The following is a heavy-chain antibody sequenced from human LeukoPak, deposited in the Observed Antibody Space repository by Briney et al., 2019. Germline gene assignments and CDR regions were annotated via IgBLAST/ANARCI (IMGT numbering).Heavy chain of an antibody. V-gene: IGHV4-4*07. CDR2: IYTRGST. Sequence: SEALSLTCTVSGGSISSYYWSWIRQPAGKGLEWIGRIYTRGSTNYNPSLKSRVTMSVDTSKNQFSLKLSSVTDADTAVYYCARESGFSRNAIAAGLLYNWFDPWGQGTLVTVSS. J-gene: IGHJ5*02. CDR3: ARESGFSRNAIAAGLLYNWFDP. D-gene: IGHD6-13*01. CDR1: GGSISSYY.